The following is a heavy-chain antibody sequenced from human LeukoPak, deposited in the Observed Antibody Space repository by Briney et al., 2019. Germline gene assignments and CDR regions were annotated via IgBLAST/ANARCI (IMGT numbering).Heavy chain of an antibody. Sequence: QPGGSLRLSCAASGFTFSGYWMHWVRQAPGKGLVWVSRIKSDGSSTSYADSVKGRFTISRDNAKNTLYLQMNSLRAEDTAVYYCVKSDWFDPWGQGTLVTVSS. CDR1: GFTFSGYW. CDR2: IKSDGSST. J-gene: IGHJ5*02. V-gene: IGHV3-74*01. CDR3: VKSDWFDP.